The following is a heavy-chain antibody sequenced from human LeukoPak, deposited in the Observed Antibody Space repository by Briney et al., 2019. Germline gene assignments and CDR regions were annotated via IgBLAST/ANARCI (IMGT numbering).Heavy chain of an antibody. V-gene: IGHV4-34*01. D-gene: IGHD3-22*01. Sequence: SETLSLTCAVYGGSLNDYYWGWIRRPPGKGLEWLGEINHSGSANYNPSLKSRVTISVDTSKNQFSLKVSSVTAADTAVYYCARTFYFDTSGFYYAYWGQGTLVTVSS. J-gene: IGHJ4*02. CDR1: GGSLNDYY. CDR3: ARTFYFDTSGFYYAY. CDR2: INHSGSA.